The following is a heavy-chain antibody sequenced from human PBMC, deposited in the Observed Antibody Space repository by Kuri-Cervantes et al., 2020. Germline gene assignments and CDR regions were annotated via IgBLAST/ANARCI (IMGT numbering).Heavy chain of an antibody. CDR3: AAGDRYSYGYFDY. D-gene: IGHD5-18*01. V-gene: IGHV1-58*02. Sequence: SVKVSCKASGFTFTSSAMQWVRQARGQRLEWIGWIVVGSGNTNYAQKFQERVTITRDMSTGTAYMELSSLRSEDTAVYYCAAGDRYSYGYFDYWGQGTLVTVSS. CDR2: IVVGSGNT. J-gene: IGHJ4*02. CDR1: GFTFTSSA.